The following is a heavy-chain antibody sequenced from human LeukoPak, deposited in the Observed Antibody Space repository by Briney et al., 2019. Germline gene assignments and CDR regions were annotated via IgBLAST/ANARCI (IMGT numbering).Heavy chain of an antibody. CDR3: ARPQTYYYYGMDV. V-gene: IGHV4-34*01. Sequence: SETLSLTCAVYGGSFSGYYWSWIRQPPGKGLEWIGEINHSGSTNYIPSLKSRVTISVDTSKNQFSLKLSSVTAAYTAVYYCARPQTYYYYGMDVWGQGTTVTVSS. J-gene: IGHJ6*02. CDR2: INHSGST. CDR1: GGSFSGYY.